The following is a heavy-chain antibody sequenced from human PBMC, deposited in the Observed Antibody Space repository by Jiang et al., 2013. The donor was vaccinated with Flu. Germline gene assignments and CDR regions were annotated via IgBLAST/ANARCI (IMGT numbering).Heavy chain of an antibody. J-gene: IGHJ6*02. CDR2: IYYSGST. CDR3: ARTMSATPGWVV. D-gene: IGHD4-23*01. Sequence: KPSETLSLTCTVSGGSISSSSYYWGWIRQPPGKGLEWIGSIYYSGSTYYNPSLKSRVTISVDTSKNQFSLKLSSVTAADTAVYYCARTMSATPGWVVWGQGTTVTVSS. V-gene: IGHV4-39*01. CDR1: GGSISSSSYY.